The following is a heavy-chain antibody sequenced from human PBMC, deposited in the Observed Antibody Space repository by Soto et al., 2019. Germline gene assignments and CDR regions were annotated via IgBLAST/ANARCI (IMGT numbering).Heavy chain of an antibody. CDR3: ALDLGP. D-gene: IGHD3-16*01. J-gene: IGHJ3*01. CDR2: ISYDGSNK. CDR1: GFTFSSYG. Sequence: GGSLRLSCAASGFTFSSYGMHWVRQAPGKGLEWVAVISYDGSNKYYADSVKGRFTISRDNSKNTLYLQMNSLRAEDTAVYYCALDLGPWGQGTMVTVSS. V-gene: IGHV3-30*03.